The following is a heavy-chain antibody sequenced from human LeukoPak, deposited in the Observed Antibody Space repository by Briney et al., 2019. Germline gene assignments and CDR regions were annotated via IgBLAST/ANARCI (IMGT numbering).Heavy chain of an antibody. D-gene: IGHD1-26*01. CDR2: IYSSVST. CDR1: GGSISSNAYY. J-gene: IGHJ4*02. CDR3: AYSGSYGHLGY. V-gene: IGHV4-39*01. Sequence: SATLSLTCTVSGGSISSNAYYWAWIRQPPGKGLEWIGSIYSSVSTYYNPSLKSRVTISVDTSKNQFSLRLSSVTAADTALYYCAYSGSYGHLGYWGQGIPVTVSS.